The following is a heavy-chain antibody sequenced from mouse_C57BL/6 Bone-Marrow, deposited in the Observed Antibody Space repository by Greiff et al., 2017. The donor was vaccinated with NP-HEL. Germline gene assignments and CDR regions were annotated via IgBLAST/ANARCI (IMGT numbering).Heavy chain of an antibody. CDR3: SRLNYYSSSYGGDY. V-gene: IGHV1-85*01. Sequence: QVHVQQSGPELVKPGASVKLSCKASGYTFTSYDINWVKQRPGQGLEWIGWIYPRDGSTRYNEKFKGKATLTVDTSSSTAYMELHSLTSEDSAVYFCSRLNYYSSSYGGDYWGQGTTLTVSS. J-gene: IGHJ2*01. CDR1: GYTFTSYD. D-gene: IGHD1-1*01. CDR2: IYPRDGST.